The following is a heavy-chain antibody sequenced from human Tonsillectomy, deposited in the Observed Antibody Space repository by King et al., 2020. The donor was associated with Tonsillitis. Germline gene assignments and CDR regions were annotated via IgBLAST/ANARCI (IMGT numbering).Heavy chain of an antibody. D-gene: IGHD5-24*01. CDR2: ISYDGSNK. V-gene: IGHV3-30*04. J-gene: IGHJ6*02. CDR1: GFTFSSYA. Sequence: QLVQSGGGVVQPGRSLRLSCAASGFTFSSYAMHWVRQAPGKGLEWVAVISYDGSNKYYADSVKGRFTISRDNSKNTLYLQMNSLRADETAVYYWASDIEVANPTPFLGMDVWGQGTTVTVSS. CDR3: ASDIEVANPTPFLGMDV.